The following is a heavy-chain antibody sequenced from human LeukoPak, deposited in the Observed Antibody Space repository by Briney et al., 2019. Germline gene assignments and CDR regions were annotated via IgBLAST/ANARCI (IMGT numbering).Heavy chain of an antibody. J-gene: IGHJ3*02. V-gene: IGHV3-23*01. CDR1: GFTFSSYA. CDR3: ARDPYTMMSVQDAFDI. D-gene: IGHD3-22*01. CDR2: ISGSGGST. Sequence: GGSLRLSCAASGFTFSSYAMSWVRQAPGKGLEWVSAISGSGGSTYYADSVKGRFAISRDNSKNTLYLQMNSLRAEDTAVYYCARDPYTMMSVQDAFDIWGQGTMVTVSS.